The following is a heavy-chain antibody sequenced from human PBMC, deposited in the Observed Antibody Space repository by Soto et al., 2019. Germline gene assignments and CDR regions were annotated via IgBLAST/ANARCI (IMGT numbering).Heavy chain of an antibody. V-gene: IGHV4-39*07. CDR2: IYYSGST. CDR1: GGSISSSSYY. D-gene: IGHD3-22*01. J-gene: IGHJ4*02. CDR3: ARLPYYYDNMGYYFDY. Sequence: PSETLSLTCTVSGGSISSSSYYWGWIRQPPGKGLEWIGSIYYSGSTYYNPSLKSRVTISVDTSKNQFSLKLSSVTAADTAVYYCARLPYYYDNMGYYFDYWGQGTLVTVSS.